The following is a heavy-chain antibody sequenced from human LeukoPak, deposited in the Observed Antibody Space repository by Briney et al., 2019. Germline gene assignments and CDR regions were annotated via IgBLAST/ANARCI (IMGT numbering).Heavy chain of an antibody. J-gene: IGHJ4*02. CDR3: ARGFQRGDSPV. CDR2: MKKDGSEK. Sequence: GGSLRLSCAPSGFTFSAYSLSWVRQAPGKGLEWVAKMKKDGSEKDYVDSVKGRFTISRDNAKGSLYLQLNSLRAEDTAVYYCARGFQRGDSPVWGQGTLVTVSS. CDR1: GFTFSAYS. D-gene: IGHD2-21*02. V-gene: IGHV3-7*01.